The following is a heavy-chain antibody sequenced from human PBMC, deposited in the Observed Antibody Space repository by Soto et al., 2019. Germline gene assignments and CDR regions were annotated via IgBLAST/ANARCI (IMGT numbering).Heavy chain of an antibody. J-gene: IGHJ6*03. V-gene: IGHV4-61*01. Sequence: SETLSLTCTVSGGSISSSSYYWSWIRQPPGKGLEWIGYIYYSGSTNYNPSPKSRVTISVDTSKNQFSLKLSSVTAADTAVYYCARGIAAIFRYYYYYYMDVWAKGPRSPSP. D-gene: IGHD6-6*01. CDR1: GGSISSSSYY. CDR3: ARGIAAIFRYYYYYYMDV. CDR2: IYYSGST.